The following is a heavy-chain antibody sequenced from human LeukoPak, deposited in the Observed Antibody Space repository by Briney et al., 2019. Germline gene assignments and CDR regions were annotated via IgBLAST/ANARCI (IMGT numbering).Heavy chain of an antibody. CDR3: AKARDFITIFGVAQAY. CDR2: ISGSGGST. J-gene: IGHJ4*02. D-gene: IGHD3-3*01. CDR1: GFTFSSYA. V-gene: IGHV3-23*01. Sequence: PGGSLRLSCAASGFTFSSYAMSWVRQAPGKGLEWVSAISGSGGSTYYADSVKGRFTISRDNSKNTLYLQMNSLRAEDTAVYYCAKARDFITIFGVAQAYWGQGTLVTVSS.